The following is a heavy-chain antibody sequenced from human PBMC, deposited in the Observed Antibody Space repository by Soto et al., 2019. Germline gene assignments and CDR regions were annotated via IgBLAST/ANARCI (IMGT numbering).Heavy chain of an antibody. CDR3: ARGPLLRFRSSEYYYGMDV. CDR1: GDSVSSNSAA. J-gene: IGHJ6*02. D-gene: IGHD3-3*01. V-gene: IGHV6-1*01. Sequence: SQTLSLTCVISGDSVSSNSAAWNWIRQSPSRGLEWLGRTYYRSKWYNDYAVSVKSRITINPDTSKNQFSLQLNSVTPEDTAVYYCARGPLLRFRSSEYYYGMDVWGQGTTVTVSS. CDR2: TYYRSKWYN.